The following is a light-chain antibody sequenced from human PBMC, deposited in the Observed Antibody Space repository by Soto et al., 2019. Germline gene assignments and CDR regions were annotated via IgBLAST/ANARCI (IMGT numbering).Light chain of an antibody. CDR2: AAA. CDR1: EDIRSW. CDR3: QQANHFPPWT. J-gene: IGKJ1*01. Sequence: EIQLTQSPYSLSASVGDSVTITCRASEDIRSWLGWYQQKPGEAPKLLIFAAASLQSGVHSRSSGSGFGTHFTLTISDLQPEDFATSYCQQANHFPPWTFGQVTKVEVK. V-gene: IGKV1-12*01.